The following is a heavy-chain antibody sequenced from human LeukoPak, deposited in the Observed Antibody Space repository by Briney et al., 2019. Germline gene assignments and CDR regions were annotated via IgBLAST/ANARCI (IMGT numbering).Heavy chain of an antibody. CDR2: ISSSTGST. Sequence: GGSLRLSCAASGFTFSSYSMSWVRQAPGKGLEWVSAISSSTGSTYYADSVKGRFTISRDNSKNTLYLQMKSMRADDTAVYYCSKDGERGSYSYFDLWGRGTLVTVSS. CDR1: GFTFSSYS. V-gene: IGHV3-23*01. J-gene: IGHJ2*01. D-gene: IGHD1-26*01. CDR3: SKDGERGSYSYFDL.